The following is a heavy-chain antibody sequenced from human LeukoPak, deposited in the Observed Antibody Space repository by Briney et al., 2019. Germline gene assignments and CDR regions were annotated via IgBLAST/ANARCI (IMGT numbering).Heavy chain of an antibody. CDR2: ISSSSSYI. V-gene: IGHV3-21*01. CDR3: ARGGYYYDNSAYSYSLGY. D-gene: IGHD3-22*01. J-gene: IGHJ4*02. Sequence: SGGSLRLSCAASGFTFSSYSMNWVRQAPGKGLEWVSFISSSSSYIYYADSVKGRFTISRDNAKNSLYVQMNSLRAEDTAVYYCARGGYYYDNSAYSYSLGYWGQGTLVTVSS. CDR1: GFTFSSYS.